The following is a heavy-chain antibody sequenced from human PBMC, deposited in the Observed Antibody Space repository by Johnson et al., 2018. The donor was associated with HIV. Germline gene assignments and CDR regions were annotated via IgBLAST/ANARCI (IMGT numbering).Heavy chain of an antibody. V-gene: IGHV3-13*01. CDR2: IGTAGDT. Sequence: MLLVESGGGVVQPGRSLRVSCETSRFTFDDYAMHWVRQATGKGLEWVSAIGTAGDTYYPGPVKGRFTISRENAKNSLYLQMNSLRAGDTAVYYCARDTHGEGAFDIWGQGTMVTVSS. CDR1: RFTFDDYA. CDR3: ARDTHGEGAFDI. D-gene: IGHD3-10*01. J-gene: IGHJ3*02.